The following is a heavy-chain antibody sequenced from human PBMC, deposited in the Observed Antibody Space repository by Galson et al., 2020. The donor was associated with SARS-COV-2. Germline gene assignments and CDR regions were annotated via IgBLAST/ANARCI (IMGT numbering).Heavy chain of an antibody. CDR1: GFTVSSNY. Sequence: GGTLRLACAASGFTVSSNYMSWDRQAPGKGLEWVSVMYSGGSTYYADSVKGRFTISRDNSKNTLYLQMNSLRATATAVFYCARGSGMDVWGQGTTVTVSS. J-gene: IGHJ6*02. CDR3: ARGSGMDV. V-gene: IGHV3-53*01. CDR2: MYSGGST.